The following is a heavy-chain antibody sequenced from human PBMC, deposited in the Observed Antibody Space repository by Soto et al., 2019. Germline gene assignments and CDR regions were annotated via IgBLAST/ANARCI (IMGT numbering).Heavy chain of an antibody. J-gene: IGHJ4*02. V-gene: IGHV1-2*02. CDR3: ARVLHGSSGCDY. Sequence: VASVKVSCKASGYTFTGYYMHWVRQAPGQGLEWMGWINPNSGGTNYAQKFQGRVTMTRDTSISTAYMELSRLRSDDTAVYYCARVLHGSSGCDYWGQGTLVTVSS. D-gene: IGHD6-19*01. CDR2: INPNSGGT. CDR1: GYTFTGYY.